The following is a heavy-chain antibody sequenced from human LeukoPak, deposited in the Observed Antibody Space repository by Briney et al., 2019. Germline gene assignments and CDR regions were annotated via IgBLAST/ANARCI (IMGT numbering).Heavy chain of an antibody. CDR3: AKGGYYDSSGSFYFDY. Sequence: GGSLRLSCAASGLTFDDYGMSWVRQAPGKGLEWVSSITWNGGTTNYADSAKGRFTISRDNSKNTLYVQVNSLGTEDTAAYYCAKGGYYDSSGSFYFDYWGQGTLVTVSS. J-gene: IGHJ4*02. CDR2: ITWNGGTT. CDR1: GLTFDDYG. D-gene: IGHD3-22*01. V-gene: IGHV3-20*04.